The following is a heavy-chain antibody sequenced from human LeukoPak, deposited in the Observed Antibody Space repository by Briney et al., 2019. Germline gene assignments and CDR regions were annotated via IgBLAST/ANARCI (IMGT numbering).Heavy chain of an antibody. CDR2: IIPIFGTA. CDR3: ARGGIVQLEGEYYFDY. V-gene: IGHV1-69*13. CDR1: GGTFSSYA. Sequence: GASVKVSCKASGGTFSSYAISWERQAPGQGLEWMGGIIPIFGTANYAQKFQGRVTITADESTSTAYMELSSLRSEDTAVYYCARGGIVQLEGEYYFDYWGQGTLVTVSA. D-gene: IGHD1-1*01. J-gene: IGHJ4*02.